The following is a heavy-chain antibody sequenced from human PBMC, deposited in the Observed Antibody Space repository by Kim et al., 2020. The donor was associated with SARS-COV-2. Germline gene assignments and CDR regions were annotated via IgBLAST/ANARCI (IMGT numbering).Heavy chain of an antibody. CDR2: IKQDGSEK. CDR3: ARSSARTSYFDC. D-gene: IGHD2-2*01. Sequence: GGSLRLSCAASGFNFSSYWMSWVRQAPGKGLEWVVNIKQDGSEKYYVDSVKGRFTISRDNAKNSLYLQMSGLRAEDTAVYYCARSSARTSYFDCWGQGTL. J-gene: IGHJ4*02. CDR1: GFNFSSYW. V-gene: IGHV3-7*01.